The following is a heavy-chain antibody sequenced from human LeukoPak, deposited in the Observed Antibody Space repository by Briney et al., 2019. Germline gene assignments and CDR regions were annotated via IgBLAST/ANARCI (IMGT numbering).Heavy chain of an antibody. CDR2: ISYDGSNK. V-gene: IGHV3-30*04. CDR1: GFTFSSYA. J-gene: IGHJ4*02. Sequence: PGRSLRLSCAASGFTFSSYAMHWVRQAPGKGLEWVAVISYDGSNKYYADSVKGRFTISRDNSKNTLYLQMNSLRAEDTAVYYCAREASSRWKNDYWGQGTLVTVSS. D-gene: IGHD6-13*01. CDR3: AREASSRWKNDY.